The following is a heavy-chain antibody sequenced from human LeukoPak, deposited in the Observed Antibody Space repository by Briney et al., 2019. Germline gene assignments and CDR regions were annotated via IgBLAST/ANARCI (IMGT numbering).Heavy chain of an antibody. CDR2: IYYSGST. Sequence: SETLSLTCTVSGGSISSSTYYWGWIRQPPGKGLEWIGIIYYSGSTYSNPSLKSRVTISVDTSKNQFSLKLSSVTAADTAVYYCAREFGVKTTVTTCTDDWGQGTMVTLS. J-gene: IGHJ3*01. CDR3: AREFGVKTTVTTCTDD. D-gene: IGHD4-11*01. V-gene: IGHV4-39*02. CDR1: GGSISSSTYY.